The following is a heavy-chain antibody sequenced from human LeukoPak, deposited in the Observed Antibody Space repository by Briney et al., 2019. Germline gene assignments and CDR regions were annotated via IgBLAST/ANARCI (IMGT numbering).Heavy chain of an antibody. J-gene: IGHJ5*02. D-gene: IGHD3-10*01. CDR1: GGSFSGYY. V-gene: IGHV4-34*01. CDR3: ARTEKRITMVRGVTYNWFDP. CDR2: INHSGST. Sequence: SETLSLTCAVYGGSFSGYYWSWIRHPPGKGLELIGEINHSGSTNYNPSLKSRATISVDTSKNQFSLKLSSVNVEDTAVYYCARTEKRITMVRGVTYNWFDPWGQGTLVTVSS.